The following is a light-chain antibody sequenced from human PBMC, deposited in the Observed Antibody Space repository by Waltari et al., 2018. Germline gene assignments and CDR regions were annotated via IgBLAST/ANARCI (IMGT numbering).Light chain of an antibody. J-gene: IGLJ2*01. Sequence: SNDVTRPPSVSVSPGQTAIIPCSGIGLADKYLPSYQQKAVQPPVLVVYHDNRPPTGIPGRFSTSVSDHTVTLIISWPQPMDEGDYSCQAWDTSGVLFGGGTKVIVL. CDR2: HDN. CDR1: GLADKY. CDR3: QAWDTSGVL. V-gene: IGLV3-1*01.